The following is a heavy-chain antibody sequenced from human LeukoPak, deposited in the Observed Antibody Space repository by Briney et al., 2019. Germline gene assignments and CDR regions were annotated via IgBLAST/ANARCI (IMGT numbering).Heavy chain of an antibody. D-gene: IGHD3-16*01. CDR1: GGSISSGGYS. CDR2: IYHSGST. Sequence: NPSQTLSLTCAVSGGSISSGGYSWSWIRQPPGKGLEWIGYIYHSGSTYYNPSLKSRVTISVDRSKTQFSLKLSSVTAADTAVYYCASLSWGVRFDYWGQGTLVTVSS. CDR3: ASLSWGVRFDY. J-gene: IGHJ4*02. V-gene: IGHV4-30-2*01.